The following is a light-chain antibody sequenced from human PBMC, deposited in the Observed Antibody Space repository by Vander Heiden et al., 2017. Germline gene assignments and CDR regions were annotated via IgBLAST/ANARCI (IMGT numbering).Light chain of an antibody. CDR1: RDISTS. CDR3: QHYDSFSFT. V-gene: IGKV1-5*03. Sequence: DIQMTQSPYTLSASAGDTVTITCRASRDISTSLAWYQQKPGKAPKLLIYKASVLHTGVPSRFSGSGSETEFALAITSLQPDDFATYYCQHYDSFSFTFGQGTRLEMK. J-gene: IGKJ2*01. CDR2: KAS.